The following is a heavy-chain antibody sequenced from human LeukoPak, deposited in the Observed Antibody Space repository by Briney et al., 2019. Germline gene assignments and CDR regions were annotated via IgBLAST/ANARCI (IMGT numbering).Heavy chain of an antibody. J-gene: IGHJ4*02. D-gene: IGHD6-19*01. CDR3: ARVLGRSSAYGVDY. CDR1: GFTFSSYS. Sequence: GGSLRLSCAASGFTFSSYSMNWVRQAPGKGLEWVSSISSSSSYIYYADSVKGRFTISRDNAKNSLYLQMNSLRAEDTAVYYCARVLGRSSAYGVDYWGQGTLVSVSS. V-gene: IGHV3-21*01. CDR2: ISSSSSYI.